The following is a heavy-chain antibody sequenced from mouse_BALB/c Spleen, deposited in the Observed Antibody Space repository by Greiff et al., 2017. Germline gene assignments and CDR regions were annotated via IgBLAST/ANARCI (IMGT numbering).Heavy chain of an antibody. J-gene: IGHJ4*01. V-gene: IGHV1-4*01. CDR2: INPSSGYT. Sequence: VQLQQSGAELARPGASVNMSCKASGYTFTSYTMHWVKQRPGQGLEWIGYINPSSGYTNYNQKFKDKATLTADKSSITAYMQLSSLTSEDSAVYYCARSGYGNYWGMDYWGQGTSVTVSS. D-gene: IGHD2-1*01. CDR1: GYTFTSYT. CDR3: ARSGYGNYWGMDY.